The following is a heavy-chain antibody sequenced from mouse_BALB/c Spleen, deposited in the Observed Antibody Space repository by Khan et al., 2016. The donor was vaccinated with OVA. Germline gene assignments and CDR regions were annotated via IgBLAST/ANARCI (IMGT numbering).Heavy chain of an antibody. D-gene: IGHD2-4*01. CDR2: IRSGSATT. CDR1: GFTFSNFG. V-gene: IGHV5-17*02. Sequence: EVELVESGGGLVQPGGSRKLSCAASGFTFSNFGMHWVRQAPEKGLEWVAYIRSGSATTYYADTVKGRFTISRDNPKNTLFLQMTSLRSEDTAIYYCARSLITTWYFDVWGAGTTVTVSA. J-gene: IGHJ1*01. CDR3: ARSLITTWYFDV.